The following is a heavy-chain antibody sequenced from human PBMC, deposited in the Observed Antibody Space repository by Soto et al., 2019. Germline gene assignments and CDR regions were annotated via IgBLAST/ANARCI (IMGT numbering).Heavy chain of an antibody. J-gene: IGHJ6*03. CDR3: ARAEVTVVPAAMPLLYYYYYYMDV. D-gene: IGHD2-2*01. CDR1: GYTFTSYY. V-gene: IGHV1-46*03. Sequence: GASVKVSCKASGYTFTSYYKHWVRQAPGQGLEWMGIINPSGGSTSYAQKFQGRVTMTRDTSTSTVYMELSSLRSEDTAVYYCARAEVTVVPAAMPLLYYYYYYMDVWGKGTPVTVS. CDR2: INPSGGST.